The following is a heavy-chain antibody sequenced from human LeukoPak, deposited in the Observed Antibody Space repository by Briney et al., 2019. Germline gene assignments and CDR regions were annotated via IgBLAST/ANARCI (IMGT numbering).Heavy chain of an antibody. CDR2: IYYSGST. Sequence: PSETLSLTCTVSGGSISSSSYYWGWIRQPPGKGLEWIGSIYYSGSTYYNPSLKSRVTISVDTSKNQFSLKLSSVTAADTAVYDCARHGGYYGSGSKIDYWGQGTLVTVSS. J-gene: IGHJ4*02. CDR3: ARHGGYYGSGSKIDY. V-gene: IGHV4-39*01. D-gene: IGHD3-10*01. CDR1: GGSISSSSYY.